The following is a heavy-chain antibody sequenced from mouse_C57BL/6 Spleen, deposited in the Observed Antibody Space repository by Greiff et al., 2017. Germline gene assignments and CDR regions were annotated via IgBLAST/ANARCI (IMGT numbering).Heavy chain of an antibody. V-gene: IGHV1-69*01. CDR1: GYTFTSYW. CDR2: IDPSDSYT. Sequence: VQLQQPGAELVMPGASVKLSCKASGYTFTSYWMHWVKQRPGQGLEWIGEIDPSDSYTNYNQKFKGKSTLTVDKSSSTAYMQLSSLTSEDSAVYYCAVGRGTAGDYWGQGTPLTVSS. J-gene: IGHJ2*01. D-gene: IGHD1-2*01. CDR3: AVGRGTAGDY.